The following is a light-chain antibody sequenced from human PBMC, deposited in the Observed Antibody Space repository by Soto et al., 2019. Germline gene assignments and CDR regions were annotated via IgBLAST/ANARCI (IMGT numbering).Light chain of an antibody. CDR2: AAS. CDR1: QGTRND. Sequence: AIPMTQSPSSLSASVGDRVTITCRASQGTRNDLGWYQQKPEKAAKPLIYAASSLQSGVPSRFSGSGSGTDFTLTISSLQPEDFATYYCLQDYNYPWTFGQGTKVEIK. J-gene: IGKJ1*01. CDR3: LQDYNYPWT. V-gene: IGKV1-6*01.